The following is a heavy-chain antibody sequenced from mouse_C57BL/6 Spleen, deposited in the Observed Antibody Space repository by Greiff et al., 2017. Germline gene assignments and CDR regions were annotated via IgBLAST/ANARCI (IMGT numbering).Heavy chain of an antibody. D-gene: IGHD2-1*01. Sequence: QVQLQQPGTELVKPGASVKLSCKASGYTFTSYWMHWVKQRPGQGLEWIGNINPSNGGTNYNEKFKSKATLTVDKSSSTAYMQLSSLTSEDSAVDYCARGGNYVKYAMDYWGQGTSVTVSS. CDR2: INPSNGGT. CDR3: ARGGNYVKYAMDY. V-gene: IGHV1-53*01. J-gene: IGHJ4*01. CDR1: GYTFTSYW.